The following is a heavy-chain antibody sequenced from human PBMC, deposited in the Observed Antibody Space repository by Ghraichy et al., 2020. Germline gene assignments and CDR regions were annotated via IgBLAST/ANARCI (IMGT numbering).Heavy chain of an antibody. V-gene: IGHV4-39*01. CDR3: ARGVTDNWGSPSDAFDI. CDR1: GGSISSSSYY. CDR2: IYYSGST. J-gene: IGHJ3*02. D-gene: IGHD7-27*01. Sequence: SETLSLTCTVSGGSISSSSYYWGWIRQPPGKGLEWIGSIYYSGSTYYNPSLKSRVTISVDTSKNQFSLKLSSVTAADTAVYYCARGVTDNWGSPSDAFDIWGQGTMVTVSS.